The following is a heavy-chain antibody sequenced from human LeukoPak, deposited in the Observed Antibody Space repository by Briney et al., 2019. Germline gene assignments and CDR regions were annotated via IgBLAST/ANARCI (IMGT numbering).Heavy chain of an antibody. CDR3: ARADSSGWYNYYYYYMDV. V-gene: IGHV3-7*01. Sequence: GGSLRLSCAASGFTFSNYWMSWVRQAPGKGLEWVANIKQDGSEKYYVDSVKGRFTISRDNAKNSLYLQMNSLRAEDTAVYYCARADSSGWYNYYYYYMDVWGKGTTVTVSS. J-gene: IGHJ6*03. CDR1: GFTFSNYW. CDR2: IKQDGSEK. D-gene: IGHD6-19*01.